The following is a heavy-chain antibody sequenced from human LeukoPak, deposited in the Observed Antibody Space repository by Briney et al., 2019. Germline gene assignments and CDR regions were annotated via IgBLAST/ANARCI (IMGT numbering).Heavy chain of an antibody. CDR2: IYYSGST. Sequence: SETLSLTCTVSGGSISSSSYYWGWIRQPPGKWLEWIGSIYYSGSTYYNPSLQSRVTISVDTSKNQFSLKLNSVTAADTAVYYCARRSAGGSYPSYYYYYYMDVWGKGPRSPSP. D-gene: IGHD1-26*01. CDR1: GGSISSSSYY. J-gene: IGHJ6*03. CDR3: ARRSAGGSYPSYYYYYYMDV. V-gene: IGHV4-39*01.